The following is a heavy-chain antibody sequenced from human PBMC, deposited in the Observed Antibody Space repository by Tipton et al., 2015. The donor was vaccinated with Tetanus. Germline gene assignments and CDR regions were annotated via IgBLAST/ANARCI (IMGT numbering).Heavy chain of an antibody. Sequence: QLEQSGAEVRKPGESLKISCQGSGYNFSYYSIGWVRHMPGKGLEWMGIVDPRDSGATYGPSFQGQVTISTDKSISTAYVQWTSLQASDTAIYYCAKGDPGNFDSWGQGTQVFVSS. CDR2: VDPRDSGA. CDR3: AKGDPGNFDS. CDR1: GYNFSYYS. J-gene: IGHJ4*02. D-gene: IGHD3-9*01. V-gene: IGHV5-51*01.